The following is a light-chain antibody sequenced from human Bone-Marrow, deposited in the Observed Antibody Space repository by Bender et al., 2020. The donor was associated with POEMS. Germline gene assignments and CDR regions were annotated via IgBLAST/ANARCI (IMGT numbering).Light chain of an antibody. CDR3: SAYTASSTSV. V-gene: IGLV2-14*03. CDR2: EVT. J-gene: IGLJ2*01. Sequence: QSALTQPASVSGSPGQSITISCTGTSTDVGYNHVSWYQQHPGTPPKLLIYEVTSRPSGVSGRFSGSRSGNTASLIISGLRAEDEADYYCSAYTASSTSVFGGGTTLTVL. CDR1: STDVGYNH.